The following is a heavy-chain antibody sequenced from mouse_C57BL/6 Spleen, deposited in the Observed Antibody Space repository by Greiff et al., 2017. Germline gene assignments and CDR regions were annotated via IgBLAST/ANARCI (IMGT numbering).Heavy chain of an antibody. Sequence: EVKVVESGGGLVQPGGSLSLSCAASGFTFTDYYMSWVRQPPGKALEWLGFIRNKANGYTTEYSASVKGRFTISRDNSQSILYLQMNALRAEDSATYYCARYSDYYWYFDVWGTGTTVTVSS. CDR1: GFTFTDYY. J-gene: IGHJ1*03. CDR2: IRNKANGYTT. V-gene: IGHV7-3*01. D-gene: IGHD2-4*01. CDR3: ARYSDYYWYFDV.